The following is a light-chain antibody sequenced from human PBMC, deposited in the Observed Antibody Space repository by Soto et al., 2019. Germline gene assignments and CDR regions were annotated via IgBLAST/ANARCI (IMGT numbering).Light chain of an antibody. CDR1: QSISSY. J-gene: IGKJ2*01. V-gene: IGKV1-39*01. Sequence: DIQMTQSPSSLSASVGDRVTITCRASQSISSYLNWYQQKPGKAPKLLIYAASSLQSGVPSRFSGSESGTDFTLTISSLQPGDFATYYCQQSYSTPYTFGQGTKLEIK. CDR2: AAS. CDR3: QQSYSTPYT.